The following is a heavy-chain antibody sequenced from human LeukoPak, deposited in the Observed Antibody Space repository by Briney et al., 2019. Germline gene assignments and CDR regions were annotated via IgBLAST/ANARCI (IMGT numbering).Heavy chain of an antibody. J-gene: IGHJ4*02. D-gene: IGHD4-17*01. Sequence: GSLRLSCAASGFTFTSYTMYWVRQPPGKGLEWIGEINHSGSTNYNPSLKSRVTISVDTSKNQFSLKLSSVTAADTAVYYCVGDYGAQGGYYFDYWGQGTLVTVSS. V-gene: IGHV4-34*08. CDR3: VGDYGAQGGYYFDY. CDR1: GFTFTSYT. CDR2: INHSGST.